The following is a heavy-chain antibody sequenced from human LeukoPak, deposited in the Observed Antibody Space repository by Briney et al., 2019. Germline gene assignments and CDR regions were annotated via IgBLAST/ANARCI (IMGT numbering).Heavy chain of an antibody. CDR3: ATTNCSSTSCYGWGYYYYYMDV. D-gene: IGHD2-2*01. V-gene: IGHV4-59*01. CDR1: GGSISSYY. J-gene: IGHJ6*03. CDR2: IYYSGST. Sequence: SETLSLTCTVSGGSISSYYWSWIRQPPGKGLEWIGYIYYSGSTNYNPSPKSRVTISVDTFKNQFSLKLSSVTAADTAVYYCATTNCSSTSCYGWGYYYYYMDVWGKGTTVTVSS.